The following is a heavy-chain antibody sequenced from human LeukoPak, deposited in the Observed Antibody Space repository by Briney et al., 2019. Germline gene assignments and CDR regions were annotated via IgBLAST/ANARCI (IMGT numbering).Heavy chain of an antibody. CDR1: GGSISSYY. Sequence: PSETLSLTCTVSGGSISSYYWSWIRQPAGKGLEWIGRIYTSGSTNYNPSLKSRVTMSVDTSKNQFSLKLSSVTAADTAVYYCAREWRNWNSPGWFDPWGQGTLVTVSS. D-gene: IGHD1-7*01. CDR2: IYTSGST. CDR3: AREWRNWNSPGWFDP. J-gene: IGHJ5*02. V-gene: IGHV4-4*07.